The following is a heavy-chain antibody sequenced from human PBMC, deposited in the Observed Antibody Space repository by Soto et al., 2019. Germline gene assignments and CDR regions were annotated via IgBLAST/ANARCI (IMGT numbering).Heavy chain of an antibody. V-gene: IGHV3-7*01. CDR3: ARLYLTASITSLDY. J-gene: IGHJ4*02. CDR2: IKKDGSEK. CDR1: GFPFSNHA. D-gene: IGHD3-16*01. Sequence: SGGSLRLSCAASGFPFSNHAMSWVRQAPGKGLEWVANIKKDGSEKYYGGSVVGRFTVSRDNAENSLYLQMNSLRAEDTAVYYCARLYLTASITSLDYWGQGTLVTVSS.